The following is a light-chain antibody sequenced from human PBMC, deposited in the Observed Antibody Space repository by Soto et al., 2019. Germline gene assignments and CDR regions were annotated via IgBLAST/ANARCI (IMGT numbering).Light chain of an antibody. CDR2: GAS. CDR3: QQYNNWRT. Sequence: EIVMTQSPATLSVSPGERATLSCRASQSVSSNLAWYQQKPGQAPRLLIYGASTRATGIPARFSGSGSGTESTLTISSLQSEDFAVYYCQQYNNWRTFGQGTK. J-gene: IGKJ1*01. CDR1: QSVSSN. V-gene: IGKV3-15*01.